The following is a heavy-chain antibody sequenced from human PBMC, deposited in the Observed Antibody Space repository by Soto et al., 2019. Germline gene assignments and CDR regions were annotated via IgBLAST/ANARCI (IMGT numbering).Heavy chain of an antibody. V-gene: IGHV1-18*04. CDR1: GYTFTSYG. Sequence: ASVKVSCKASGYTFTSYGISWVRQAPGQVLEWMGWISAYNGNTNYAQKLQGRVTMTTDTSTSTAYMELRSLRSDDTAVYYCARXGSHSYGYDYYYYGMDVWGQGTTVTVSS. J-gene: IGHJ6*02. CDR2: ISAYNGNT. D-gene: IGHD5-18*01. CDR3: ARXGSHSYGYDYYYYGMDV.